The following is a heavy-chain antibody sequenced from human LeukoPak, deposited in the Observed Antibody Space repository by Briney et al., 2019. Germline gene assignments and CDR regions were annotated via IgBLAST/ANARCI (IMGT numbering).Heavy chain of an antibody. CDR1: GFTFSSYS. D-gene: IGHD2-8*01. J-gene: IGHJ3*02. V-gene: IGHV3-21*01. CDR2: ISSSSSYI. CDR3: ARDRLTNDAFDI. Sequence: GGSLRLSCAASGFTFSSYSMNWVRHAPGNGLEWVSSISSSSSYIYYADSVKGRFTISRDNAEHSLYLQMNSLRAEDTAVYYCARDRLTNDAFDIWGQGTMVTVSS.